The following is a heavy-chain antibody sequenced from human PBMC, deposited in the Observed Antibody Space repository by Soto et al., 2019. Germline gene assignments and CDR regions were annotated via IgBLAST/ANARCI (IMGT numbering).Heavy chain of an antibody. CDR2: ISVRGIT. J-gene: IGHJ4*02. D-gene: IGHD2-15*01. CDR3: AKXQIPGYAAEWSVGYYFHF. V-gene: IGHV3-23*01. Sequence: GGSRRLSWSAAAFTPNRQAMRWVRQTPGKWLGWLSSISVRGITYYSDSVKGRFTIPRDTAENTIHLQMNTLRAEDTGVYYCAKXQIPGYAAEWSVGYYFHFWGQGTAVTVPQ. CDR1: AFTPNRQA.